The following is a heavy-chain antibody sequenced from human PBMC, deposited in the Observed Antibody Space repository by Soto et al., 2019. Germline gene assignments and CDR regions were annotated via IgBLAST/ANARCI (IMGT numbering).Heavy chain of an antibody. J-gene: IGHJ4*02. CDR1: GFIFTGYY. CDR2: IKSNGGDP. CDR3: ARDERSYGEPPFDY. Sequence: ASVKVSCKASGFIFTGYYIHWVRQVPGQGLEWMGWIKSNGGDPKYAQKFQDRVTMTRDTSMDTVYMELSSLRSDDSAMYYCARDERSYGEPPFDYWGQGTLITVSS. V-gene: IGHV1-2*02. D-gene: IGHD3-16*01.